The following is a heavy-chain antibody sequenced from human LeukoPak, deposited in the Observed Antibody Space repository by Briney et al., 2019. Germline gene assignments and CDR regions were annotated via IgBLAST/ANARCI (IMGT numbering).Heavy chain of an antibody. CDR2: IQYDGSNQ. D-gene: IGHD6-13*01. Sequence: AGGSLRLSCAASGFTFSSYGMHWVRQAPGKGLEWVAYIQYDGSNQQYADSVKGRFSISRDRSKNIPYLQMNSLRPEDTAVYYCARGRNLFAGKGAFDIWGQGTMVTVSS. J-gene: IGHJ3*02. CDR3: ARGRNLFAGKGAFDI. V-gene: IGHV3-30*02. CDR1: GFTFSSYG.